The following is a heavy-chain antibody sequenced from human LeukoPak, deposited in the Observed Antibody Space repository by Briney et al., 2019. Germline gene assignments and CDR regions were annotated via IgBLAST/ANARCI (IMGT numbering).Heavy chain of an antibody. CDR2: IMEGGSEQ. Sequence: GGSLRLSCAVSGFTFSRYWMSWVRQAPGKGLEWMANIMEGGSEQYYVDSVKGRFTISRDNAKNSLYLQMSSLRAEDTAVYYCARADLDTGTWGFDYWGQGTLVTVSS. J-gene: IGHJ4*02. CDR1: GFTFSRYW. D-gene: IGHD5-18*01. CDR3: ARADLDTGTWGFDY. V-gene: IGHV3-7*01.